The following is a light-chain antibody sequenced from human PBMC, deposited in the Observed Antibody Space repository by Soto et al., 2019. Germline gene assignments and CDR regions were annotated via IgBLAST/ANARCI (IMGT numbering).Light chain of an antibody. CDR2: EVS. Sequence: QSALTQPASVSGSPGQSITISCTGTSSDVGGYNYVSWYQQHPGKAPKLMIYEVSNRPLGVSNRFSGSKAGNTASLTISGLQAEDEADYYCSSFTSINTWVFGGGTKVTVL. J-gene: IGLJ3*02. V-gene: IGLV2-14*01. CDR1: SSDVGGYNY. CDR3: SSFTSINTWV.